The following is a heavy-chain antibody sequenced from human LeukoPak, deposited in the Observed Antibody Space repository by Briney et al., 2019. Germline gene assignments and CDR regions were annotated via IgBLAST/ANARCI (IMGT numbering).Heavy chain of an antibody. V-gene: IGHV4-59*01. J-gene: IGHJ4*02. D-gene: IGHD4-17*01. CDR3: ARVGGYGDSDY. CDR1: GGSINNYH. Sequence: PSETLSLTCTVSGGSINNYHWSWIPQPPGKGLEWIGHISYSGSTSYHPSLQSRVTISLDTSKNQFSLQLSSVTAADTATYYCARVGGYGDSDYWGQGTLVTVSS. CDR2: ISYSGST.